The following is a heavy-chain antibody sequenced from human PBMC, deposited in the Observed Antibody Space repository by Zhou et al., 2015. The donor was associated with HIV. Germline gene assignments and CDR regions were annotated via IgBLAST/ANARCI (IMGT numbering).Heavy chain of an antibody. Sequence: VQLVQSGGGLVKPGQSLRLSCTPSGITFGDYVMSWFRQAPGKGLEWVAIVWNNGINKDYADSVKGRFTVSRDNVENFAYLEMNNLRADDTALYYCTRLAYSNFVGGLDYWGRGTRVTVSS. V-gene: IGHV3-33*01. CDR1: GITFGDYV. D-gene: IGHD6-13*01. CDR3: TRLAYSNFVGGLDY. CDR2: VWNNGINK. J-gene: IGHJ4*01.